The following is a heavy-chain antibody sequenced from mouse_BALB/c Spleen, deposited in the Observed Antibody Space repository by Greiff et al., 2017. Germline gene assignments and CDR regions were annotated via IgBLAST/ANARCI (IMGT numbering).Heavy chain of an antibody. CDR2: ISSGGSYT. J-gene: IGHJ3*01. CDR1: GFTFSSYT. Sequence: DVKLVESGGGLVKPGGSLKLSCAASGFTFSSYTMSWVRQTPEKRLEWVATISSGGSYTYYPDSVKGRFTISRDNAKNTLYLQMSSLKSEDTAMYYSTSYYGSSYEGFAYWGQGTLVTVSA. V-gene: IGHV5-6-4*01. CDR3: TSYYGSSYEGFAY. D-gene: IGHD1-1*01.